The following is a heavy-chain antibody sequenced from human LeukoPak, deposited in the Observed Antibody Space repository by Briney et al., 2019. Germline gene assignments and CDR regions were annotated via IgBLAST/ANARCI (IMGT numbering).Heavy chain of an antibody. V-gene: IGHV4-38-2*02. CDR3: ARDYGDFRCYFDL. Sequence: SETLSLTYAVSVYSISSGYYWGWIRQPPGKGREWIGSIYQSGRTYYNPSLKSRVTISVDTSKNQFCLKLSSVTAADTAEYYCARDYGDFRCYFDLWGRGTLVTVSS. J-gene: IGHJ2*01. D-gene: IGHD4-17*01. CDR2: IYQSGRT. CDR1: VYSISSGYY.